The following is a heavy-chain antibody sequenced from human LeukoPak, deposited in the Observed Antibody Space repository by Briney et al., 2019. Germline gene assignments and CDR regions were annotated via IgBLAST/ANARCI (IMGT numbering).Heavy chain of an antibody. V-gene: IGHV3-7*03. J-gene: IGHJ4*02. CDR2: IKEDGSKK. Sequence: GGSLRLSCAASGFTFSSCWMTWVRQAPGKGLEWVANIKEDGSKKNYVDSVKGRFTIFRDNAKNSLYLQMNSLRAEDTAVYYCATPLDFYDSSGYHQGGDWGQGTLVTVSS. CDR3: ATPLDFYDSSGYHQGGD. D-gene: IGHD3-22*01. CDR1: GFTFSSCW.